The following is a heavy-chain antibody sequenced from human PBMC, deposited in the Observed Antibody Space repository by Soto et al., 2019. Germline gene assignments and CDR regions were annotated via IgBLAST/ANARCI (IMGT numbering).Heavy chain of an antibody. Sequence: PSETLSLTCAVYGGSFSGYYWNWIRQPPGKGLEWIGEINHSGSTNYNPSLKSRVTISVDTSKNQFSLKLSSVTAADTAVYYCVRGEAGYSGYDSENWFDPWGQGTLVTVSS. CDR2: INHSGST. D-gene: IGHD5-12*01. CDR1: GGSFSGYY. V-gene: IGHV4-34*01. CDR3: VRGEAGYSGYDSENWFDP. J-gene: IGHJ5*02.